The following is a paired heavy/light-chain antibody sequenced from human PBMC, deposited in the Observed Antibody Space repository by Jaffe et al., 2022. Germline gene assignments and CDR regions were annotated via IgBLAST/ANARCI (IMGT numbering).Light chain of an antibody. CDR2: GAS. V-gene: IGKV3-20*01. Sequence: EIVLTQSPGTLSLSPGESATLSCRASETLGSSQLVWYQQKVGQAPRLLIYGASSRATGVPDRFSGSGSGTDFTLTVSRLEPEDFAVYYCQHYGSLPITFGQGTRLEIK. CDR3: QHYGSLPIT. J-gene: IGKJ5*01. CDR1: ETLGSSQ.
Heavy chain of an antibody. CDR1: GYSFTTYA. J-gene: IGHJ5*02. V-gene: IGHV7-4-1*02. D-gene: IGHD5-18*01. CDR3: ARSNGGYSNWLDL. CDR2: IHTNTGHP. Sequence: QVQLVQSRSELKNRGASVRVSCEASGYSFTTYAINWVRQAPGQGLEWVGWIHTNTGHPTYAQGFRGRFVFSLDKTVSTTYLDISSLQPEDTAIYYCARSNGGYSNWLDLWGQGTLVTVSA.